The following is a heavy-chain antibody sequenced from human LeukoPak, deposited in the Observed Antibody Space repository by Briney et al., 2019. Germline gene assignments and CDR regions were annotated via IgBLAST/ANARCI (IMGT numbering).Heavy chain of an antibody. CDR3: ARLISISWFDP. J-gene: IGHJ5*02. D-gene: IGHD3-22*01. CDR2: ISSNGGST. V-gene: IGHV3-64*04. CDR1: GFTFSSYA. Sequence: GGSLRLSRSASGFTFSSYAMHWVRQAPGKGLEYVSAISSNGGSTYYADSVKGRFTISRDNAKNLLYLQMNSLRAEDTAVYYCARLISISWFDPWGQGTLVTVSS.